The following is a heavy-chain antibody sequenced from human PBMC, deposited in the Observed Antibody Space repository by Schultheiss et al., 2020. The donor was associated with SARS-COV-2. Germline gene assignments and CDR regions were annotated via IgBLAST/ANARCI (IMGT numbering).Heavy chain of an antibody. CDR1: GYTFTDYG. V-gene: IGHV1-18*01. J-gene: IGHJ6*03. D-gene: IGHD3-3*01. Sequence: ASVKVSCKASGYTFTDYGLSWVRQAPGQGLEWMGWISAYNGDTYYAQKLQGRVTLTRDTSTSTAYMELRSLRSDDTAVYYCARNLLSGGYHYYYMDVWGKGTTVTVSS. CDR2: ISAYNGDT. CDR3: ARNLLSGGYHYYYMDV.